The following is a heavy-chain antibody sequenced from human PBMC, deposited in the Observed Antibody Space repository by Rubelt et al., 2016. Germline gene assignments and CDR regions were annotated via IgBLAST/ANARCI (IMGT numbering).Heavy chain of an antibody. D-gene: IGHD3-3*01. CDR1: GFSLSTSGMC. CDR2: IDWDDDK. J-gene: IGHJ4*02. CDR3: ARIEYDFWSGYSPFDY. V-gene: IGHV2-70*01. Sequence: QVTLRESGPALVKPTQTLTLTCTFSGFSLSTSGMCVSWIRQPPGKALEWLALIDWDDDKYYSTSLKTRLTISKDTSKIQVVLTMTNMEPVDTATYYCARIEYDFWSGYSPFDYGGQGTLVTVSS.